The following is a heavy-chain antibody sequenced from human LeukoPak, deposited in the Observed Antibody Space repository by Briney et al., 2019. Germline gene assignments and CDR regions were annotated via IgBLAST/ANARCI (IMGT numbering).Heavy chain of an antibody. Sequence: PSETLSLTCTVSVGSVSSGNYYWSWIRQPPGKGLEWIGYIYYSGITNYNPSLKSRVTISVDTSKNQFSLKLSSVTAADTAVYYCARDRSYGYFDYWGQGTLVTVSS. CDR3: ARDRSYGYFDY. CDR2: IYYSGIT. J-gene: IGHJ4*02. D-gene: IGHD5-18*01. CDR1: VGSVSSGNYY. V-gene: IGHV4-61*01.